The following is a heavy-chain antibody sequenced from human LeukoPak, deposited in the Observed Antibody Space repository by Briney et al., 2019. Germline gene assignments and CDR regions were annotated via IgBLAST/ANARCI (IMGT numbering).Heavy chain of an antibody. CDR1: GGSVSSGSYF. J-gene: IGHJ6*02. Sequence: PSETLSLTCTVSGGSVSSGSYFWSWIRQPPGKGLEWIGYIYYSGSTYYNPSLKSRVTISVDTSKNQFSLKLSSVTAADTAVYYCARDPGGYDYYYYGMDVWGQGTTVTVSS. CDR2: IYYSGST. CDR3: ARDPGGYDYYYYGMDV. V-gene: IGHV4-61*01. D-gene: IGHD5-12*01.